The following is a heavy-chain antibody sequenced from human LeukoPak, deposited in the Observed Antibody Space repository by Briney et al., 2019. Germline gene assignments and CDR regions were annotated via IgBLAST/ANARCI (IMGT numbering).Heavy chain of an antibody. CDR2: IYTSGST. V-gene: IGHV4-4*07. Sequence: SETLSLTCTVSGGSISSYYWSWIRQPAGKGLEWIGRIYTSGSTNYNPSLKSRVTMSVDTSKNQFSLKLSSVTAADTAVYYCARDPHYGDLSWFDPWGQGTLVTVSS. J-gene: IGHJ5*02. D-gene: IGHD4-17*01. CDR1: GGSISSYY. CDR3: ARDPHYGDLSWFDP.